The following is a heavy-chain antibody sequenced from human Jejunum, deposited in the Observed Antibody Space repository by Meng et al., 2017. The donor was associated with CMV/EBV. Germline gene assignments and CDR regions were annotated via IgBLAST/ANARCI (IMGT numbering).Heavy chain of an antibody. J-gene: IGHJ4*02. CDR2: INAGNGDT. CDR3: AAELWFGSYYFDY. CDR1: GHSA. Sequence: KGSCKASGHSAMHWVRQAPGQRLEWMGWINAGNGDTKNSQKFQGRVTITRDTAASTAYMELTSLRSEDTAVYYCAAELWFGSYYFDYWGQGTLVTVSS. V-gene: IGHV1-3*01. D-gene: IGHD3-10*01.